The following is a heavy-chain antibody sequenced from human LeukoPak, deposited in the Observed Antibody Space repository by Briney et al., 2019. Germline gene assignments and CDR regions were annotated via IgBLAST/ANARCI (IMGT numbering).Heavy chain of an antibody. V-gene: IGHV3-30*18. Sequence: GGSLRLSCAASGFTFSSYVMHWVRQAPGKGLEWVAVISYDGSNKYYADSVKGRFTISRDNSKNTLYLQMNSLRAEDTAVYYCAKRYSLTYYDFWSGEKNFDYWGQGTLVTVSS. J-gene: IGHJ4*02. CDR1: GFTFSSYV. CDR2: ISYDGSNK. D-gene: IGHD3-3*01. CDR3: AKRYSLTYYDFWSGEKNFDY.